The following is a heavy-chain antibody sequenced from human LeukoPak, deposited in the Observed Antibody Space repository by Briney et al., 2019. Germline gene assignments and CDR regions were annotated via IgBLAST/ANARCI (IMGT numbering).Heavy chain of an antibody. CDR1: GFTFSSYW. V-gene: IGHV3-74*01. CDR2: INTDGSST. D-gene: IGHD5-18*01. CDR3: ARGYNYGYWIDY. Sequence: GGSLRLSCAASGFTFSSYWMHWVRQAPGKGLVWVSRINTDGSSTSYVDSGKGRFNISRDNAKNTLYLQMNSLRAEDTAVYYCARGYNYGYWIDYWGQGTLSPSPQ. J-gene: IGHJ4*02.